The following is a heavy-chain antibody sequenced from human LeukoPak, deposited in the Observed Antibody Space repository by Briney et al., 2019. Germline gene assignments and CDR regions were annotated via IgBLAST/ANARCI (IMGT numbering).Heavy chain of an antibody. Sequence: PGGSLRLSCAASGFTFSSYAMHWVRQAPGKGLEWVAVISYDGSNKYYADSVKGRFTISRDNSKNTLYLQMNSLRAEDTAVYYCARDYAFDIWGQGAMVTVSS. J-gene: IGHJ3*02. CDR3: ARDYAFDI. CDR1: GFTFSSYA. CDR2: ISYDGSNK. V-gene: IGHV3-30-3*01.